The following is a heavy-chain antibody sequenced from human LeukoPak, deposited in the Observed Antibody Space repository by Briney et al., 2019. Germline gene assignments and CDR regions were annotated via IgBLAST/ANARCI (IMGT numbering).Heavy chain of an antibody. Sequence: SETLSLTCTVSGGSISSSSYYWGWIRQPPGKGLEWIGSIYYSGSTYYNPSLKSRVTISVDTSKNQFSLKLSSVTAADTAVYYCARHSVGGSGYPLEAFDIWGQGTMVTVSS. V-gene: IGHV4-39*01. J-gene: IGHJ3*02. CDR1: GGSISSSSYY. D-gene: IGHD3-22*01. CDR3: ARHSVGGSGYPLEAFDI. CDR2: IYYSGST.